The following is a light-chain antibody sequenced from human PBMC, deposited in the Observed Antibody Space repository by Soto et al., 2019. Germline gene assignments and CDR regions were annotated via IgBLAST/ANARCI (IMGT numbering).Light chain of an antibody. Sequence: ELVMTQSPATLSVSPGERATLSCRASQSVSSNLARYQQKPGQAPRLLIYGASTRATGIPARFSGSGSGTEFTLTISSLQSEDFAVYYCQQYNNWPPTFGQGTKVDI. CDR2: GAS. J-gene: IGKJ1*01. CDR3: QQYNNWPPT. V-gene: IGKV3-15*01. CDR1: QSVSSN.